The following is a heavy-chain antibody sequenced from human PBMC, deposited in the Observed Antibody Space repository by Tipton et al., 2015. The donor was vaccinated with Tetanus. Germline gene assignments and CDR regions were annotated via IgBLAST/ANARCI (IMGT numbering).Heavy chain of an antibody. Sequence: TLSLTCIVSGGSMSGSGHYGAWVRQSPGKGLEWIGHIFHSGSTNYNPSLKSRVTMSIDTSERQFSLKLTSVTSADTAVYYCAKVVGWGDYFDSWGQGILVTVSS. V-gene: IGHV4-61*08. CDR3: AKVVGWGDYFDS. CDR1: GGSMSGSGHY. D-gene: IGHD1-26*01. J-gene: IGHJ4*02. CDR2: IFHSGST.